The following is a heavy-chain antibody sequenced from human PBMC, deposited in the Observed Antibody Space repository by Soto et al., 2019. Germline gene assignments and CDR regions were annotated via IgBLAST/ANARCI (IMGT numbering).Heavy chain of an antibody. V-gene: IGHV1-2*02. Sequence: AASVKVSCKASGYTFTSYSMHWVRQAPGQRLEWMGWINPNSGGTNYAQKFQGRVTMTRDTSISTAYMELSRLRSDETAMYYCARLGGGDWSTWRFDYWGQGTLVTVSS. CDR3: ARLGGGDWSTWRFDY. CDR1: GYTFTSYS. D-gene: IGHD2-21*02. J-gene: IGHJ4*02. CDR2: INPNSGGT.